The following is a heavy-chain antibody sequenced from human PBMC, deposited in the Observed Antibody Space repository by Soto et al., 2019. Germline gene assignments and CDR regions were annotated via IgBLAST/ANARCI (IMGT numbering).Heavy chain of an antibody. D-gene: IGHD3-16*01. CDR3: AHIPNYYQYDWFDP. V-gene: IGHV2-5*02. J-gene: IGHJ5*02. Sequence: QITLKESGPTLVKPTQTLTLSCTFSGFSLTTRGVGVGWIRQPPGKALECLALIYWDDDKRYSPSLQSRLSSTKDTSKNHVVLTMTNVDPVDTATYYCAHIPNYYQYDWFDPWGQGTLVSVCS. CDR1: GFSLTTRGVG. CDR2: IYWDDDK.